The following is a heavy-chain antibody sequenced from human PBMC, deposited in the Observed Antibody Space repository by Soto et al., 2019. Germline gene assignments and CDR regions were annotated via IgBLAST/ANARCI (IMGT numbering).Heavy chain of an antibody. CDR3: ARPQYSSSWYFAFDI. V-gene: IGHV1-69*13. J-gene: IGHJ3*02. CDR1: GGTFSSYA. Sequence: SVKVSCKASGGTFSSYAISWVRQAPGQGLEWMGGIIPIFGTANYAQKFQGRVTITADESTSTAYMELSSLRSEDTAVYYCARPQYSSSWYFAFDIWGQGTMVTVSS. D-gene: IGHD6-13*01. CDR2: IIPIFGTA.